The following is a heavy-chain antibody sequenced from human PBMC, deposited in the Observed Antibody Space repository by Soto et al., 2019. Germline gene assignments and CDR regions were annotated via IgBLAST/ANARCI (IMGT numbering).Heavy chain of an antibody. CDR3: ATDLTDRPSPYGGYTRHDY. CDR2: FDPEDGET. V-gene: IGHV1-24*01. D-gene: IGHD5-12*01. Sequence: ASVKVSCKVSGYTLTELSMHWVRQAPGKGLEWMGGFDPEDGETIYAQKFQGRVTMTEDTSTDTAYMELSSLRSEDTAVYYCATDLTDRPSPYGGYTRHDYWGQGTLVTVSS. CDR1: GYTLTELS. J-gene: IGHJ4*02.